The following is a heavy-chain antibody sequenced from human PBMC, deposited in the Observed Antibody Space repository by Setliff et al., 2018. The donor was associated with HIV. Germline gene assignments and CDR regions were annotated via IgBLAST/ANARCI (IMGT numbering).Heavy chain of an antibody. D-gene: IGHD3-3*01. Sequence: GASVKVSCKASGGTFSSYAISWVRQAPGQGLEWMGGIIPIFGTANYAQKFQGRVTITADESTSTAYMELSSLRSEDTAVYYCARESFWSGYSPGGLDYWGQGTLVTVSS. CDR3: ARESFWSGYSPGGLDY. V-gene: IGHV1-69*13. CDR2: IIPIFGTA. CDR1: GGTFSSYA. J-gene: IGHJ4*02.